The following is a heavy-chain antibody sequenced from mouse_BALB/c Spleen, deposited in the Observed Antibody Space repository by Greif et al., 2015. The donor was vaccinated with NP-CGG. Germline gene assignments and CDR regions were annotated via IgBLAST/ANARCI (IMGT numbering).Heavy chain of an antibody. J-gene: IGHJ2*01. Sequence: EVHLVESGGGLVKPGGSLKLSCAASGFTFSSYAMSWVRQTPEKRLEWVATISSGGSYTYYPDSVKGRFTISRDNAKNTLYLQMSSLRSEDTAMYYCARQEAVDYWGQGTTLTVSS. CDR3: ARQEAVDY. CDR2: ISSGGSYT. V-gene: IGHV5-9-3*01. CDR1: GFTFSSYA. D-gene: IGHD1-1*01.